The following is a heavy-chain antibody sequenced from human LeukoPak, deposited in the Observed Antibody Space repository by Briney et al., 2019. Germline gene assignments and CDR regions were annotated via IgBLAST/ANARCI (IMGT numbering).Heavy chain of an antibody. J-gene: IGHJ4*02. CDR2: INPNSGGT. V-gene: IGHV1-2*02. CDR1: GYTFTGCY. CDR3: ARGLGYSSNWSRDY. D-gene: IGHD6-13*01. Sequence: ASVKVSCKASGYTFTGCYMHWVRQAPGQGLEWMGWINPNSGGTNYAQKFQGRVTMTRDTSISTVNMELSRLRSDDTAVYYCARGLGYSSNWSRDYWGQGTLVTVSS.